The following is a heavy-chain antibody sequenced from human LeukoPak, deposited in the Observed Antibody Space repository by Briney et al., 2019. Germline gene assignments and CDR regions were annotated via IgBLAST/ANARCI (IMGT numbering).Heavy chain of an antibody. CDR2: INHSGIT. V-gene: IGHV4-34*01. CDR1: RGSFSGYY. CDR3: ASTKYSGRWTDY. J-gene: IGHJ4*02. Sequence: SETLSLTCAVYRGSFSGYYWSWIRQPPGKGRGWSGEINHSGITKYNPSLQSRVTISVDTTKHQFSLKFSSVAAADTAGQCCASTKYSGRWTDYWGQGTLVTVSS. D-gene: IGHD6-13*01.